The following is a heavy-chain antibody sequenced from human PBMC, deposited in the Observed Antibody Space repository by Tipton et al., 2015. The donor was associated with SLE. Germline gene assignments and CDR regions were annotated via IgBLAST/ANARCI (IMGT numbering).Heavy chain of an antibody. J-gene: IGHJ4*02. V-gene: IGHV4-4*07. Sequence: LRLSCTVSGGSISSYYCSWIRQPAGKGLEWIGRIYTSGSTNYNPSLKSRVTMSVDTSKNQFSLKLSSVTAADTAVYYCARGKIAVAVYYFDYWGQGTLVTVSS. D-gene: IGHD6-19*01. CDR2: IYTSGST. CDR1: GGSISSYY. CDR3: ARGKIAVAVYYFDY.